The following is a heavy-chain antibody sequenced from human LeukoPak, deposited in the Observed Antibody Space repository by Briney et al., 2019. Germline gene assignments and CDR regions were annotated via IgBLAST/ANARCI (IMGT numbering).Heavy chain of an antibody. Sequence: SVKVSCKASGGTFSSYAISWVRQAPGQGLEWMGGIIPIFGTANYAQKFQGRVTITADESTSTAYMELSSLRSEDTAVYYCARRGHGLQFGYFDYWGQGTLVTVSS. CDR1: GGTFSSYA. CDR2: IIPIFGTA. CDR3: ARRGHGLQFGYFDY. J-gene: IGHJ4*02. D-gene: IGHD5-24*01. V-gene: IGHV1-69*13.